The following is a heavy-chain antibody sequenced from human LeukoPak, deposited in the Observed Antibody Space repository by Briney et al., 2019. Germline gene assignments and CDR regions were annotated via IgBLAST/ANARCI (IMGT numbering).Heavy chain of an antibody. V-gene: IGHV3-15*01. J-gene: IGHJ6*03. Sequence: GGSLRLSCAASGFTFSNAWMSWVRQAPGKGLEWVGRIKSKTDGGTTDYAAPVKGRFTISRDDSKNTLYLQMNSLRAEDTAVYYCARGSPSSSWYYYYYYYMDVWGKGTTVTISS. CDR1: GFTFSNAW. CDR2: IKSKTDGGTT. CDR3: ARGSPSSSWYYYYYYYMDV. D-gene: IGHD6-13*01.